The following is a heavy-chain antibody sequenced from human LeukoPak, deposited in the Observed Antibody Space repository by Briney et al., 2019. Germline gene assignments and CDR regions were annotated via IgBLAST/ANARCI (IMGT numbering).Heavy chain of an antibody. CDR2: IPSEGSGR. CDR3: AKDRGSSWYEY. Sequence: PGGSLRLSCAASGFTFSNYGIHWVRQAPGKGLEWVAYIPSEGSGRYHADSVKDRFSISRDNSKNTLYLQMNSLRAEDTAVYYCAKDRGSSWYEYWGQGTLVTVSS. J-gene: IGHJ4*02. V-gene: IGHV3-30*02. D-gene: IGHD6-13*01. CDR1: GFTFSNYG.